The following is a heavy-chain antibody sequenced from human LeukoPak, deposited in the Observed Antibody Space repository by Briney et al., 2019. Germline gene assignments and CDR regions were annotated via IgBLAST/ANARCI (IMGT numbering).Heavy chain of an antibody. CDR1: GGTFSSYA. Sequence: SVKVSCKASGGTFSSYAISRVRQAPGQGLEWMGGIIPIFGTANYAQKFQGRATITTDESTSTAYMELSSLRSEDTAVYYCARSPRAIFGVVMLPNYYYYYMDVWGKGTTVTVSS. CDR3: ARSPRAIFGVVMLPNYYYYYMDV. CDR2: IIPIFGTA. D-gene: IGHD3-3*01. J-gene: IGHJ6*03. V-gene: IGHV1-69*05.